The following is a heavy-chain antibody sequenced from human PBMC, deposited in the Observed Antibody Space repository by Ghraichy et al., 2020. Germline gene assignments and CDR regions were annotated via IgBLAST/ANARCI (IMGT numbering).Heavy chain of an antibody. CDR3: ASLSYNCDSSAYDY. CDR2: INHSGST. V-gene: IGHV4-34*01. J-gene: IGHJ4*02. Sequence: GSLSLTCAVYGGSFSTYCWSWIRQPPGKGLEWIGEINHSGSTNYNPSLKSRVTISVDTSKNQFSLKLSSVTAADTAVYYCASLSYNCDSSAYDYWGQGTLVTVSS. D-gene: IGHD3-22*01. CDR1: GGSFSTYC.